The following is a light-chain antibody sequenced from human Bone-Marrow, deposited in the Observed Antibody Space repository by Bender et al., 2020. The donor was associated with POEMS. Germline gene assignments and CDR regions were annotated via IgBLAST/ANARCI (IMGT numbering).Light chain of an antibody. J-gene: IGLJ3*02. CDR2: SSH. V-gene: IGLV1-44*01. CDR3: AVWDDRLNGWV. CDR1: SSNIGAHA. Sequence: QSVLTQPPSASGTPGQRVTISCSGGSSNIGAHAVNWYQHLPGQAPKLLIYSSHRRPSEVPDRFSGSRSGTSASLAISGLQSEDEADYYCAVWDDRLNGWVFGGGTKLTVL.